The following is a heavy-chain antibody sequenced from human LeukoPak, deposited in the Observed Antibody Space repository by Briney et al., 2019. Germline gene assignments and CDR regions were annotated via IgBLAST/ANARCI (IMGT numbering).Heavy chain of an antibody. V-gene: IGHV3-48*04. J-gene: IGHJ3*02. CDR3: ARGKFGSGYEGDAFDI. CDR1: GFTFSSYS. Sequence: GGSLRLSCAASGFTFSSYSMNWVRQAPGKGLEWVSYISSSSSTIYYADSVKGRFTISRDNAKNSLYLQMNSLRAEDTAVYYCARGKFGSGYEGDAFDIWGQGTMVTVSS. CDR2: ISSSSSTI. D-gene: IGHD3-3*01.